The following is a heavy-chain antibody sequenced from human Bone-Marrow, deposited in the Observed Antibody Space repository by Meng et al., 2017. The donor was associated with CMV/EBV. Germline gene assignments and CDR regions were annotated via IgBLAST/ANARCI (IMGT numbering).Heavy chain of an antibody. J-gene: IGHJ4*02. CDR1: GFTFSGSA. Sequence: GESLKISCAASGFTFSGSAMHWVRQASGKGLEWVGRIRSKANSYATAYAASVKGRFTISRDDSKNTAYLQMNSLKTEDTAVYYCTSLPGSRTTVTAYWGQGTRVTGFS. V-gene: IGHV3-73*01. CDR3: TSLPGSRTTVTAY. D-gene: IGHD4-11*01. CDR2: IRSKANSYAT.